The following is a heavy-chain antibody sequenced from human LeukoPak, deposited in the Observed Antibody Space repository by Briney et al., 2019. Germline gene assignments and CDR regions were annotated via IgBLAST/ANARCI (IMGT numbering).Heavy chain of an antibody. CDR3: ARGVSNSGAYYYYMDV. J-gene: IGHJ6*03. CDR1: RGSISNNNYY. D-gene: IGHD2-8*01. CDR2: IYTSGST. Sequence: SETLSLTCSVSRGSISNNNYYWGWIRQPAGKGLEWIGRIYTSGSTNYNPFLKSRVTMSVDTSKNQFSLKLSSVTAADTAVYYCARGVSNSGAYYYYMDVWGKGTTVTISS. V-gene: IGHV4-61*02.